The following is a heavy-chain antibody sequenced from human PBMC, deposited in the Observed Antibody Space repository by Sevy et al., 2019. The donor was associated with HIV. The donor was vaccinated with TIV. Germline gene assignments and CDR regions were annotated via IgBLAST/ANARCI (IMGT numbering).Heavy chain of an antibody. V-gene: IGHV3-23*01. CDR3: ARKYDSSGYFDY. CDR2: ISGSGGSGDKT. CDR1: GFTFSSYA. D-gene: IGHD3-22*01. Sequence: GGSLRLSCAASGFTFSSYAMNWVRQAPGKGLEWVSGISGSGGSGDKTNYADSVKGRFTISRDDSKNSQYLQLNSLRAEDTAIYYCARKYDSSGYFDYWGQGTLVTVSS. J-gene: IGHJ4*02.